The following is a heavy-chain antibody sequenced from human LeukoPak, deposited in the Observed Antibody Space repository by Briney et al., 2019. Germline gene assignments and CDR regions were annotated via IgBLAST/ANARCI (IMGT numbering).Heavy chain of an antibody. Sequence: LETLSLTCTVSGGSISSYYWSWIRQPAGKGLGWIWRIYTSGSTNYNPSLKSRVTMSVDTSKNQFSLKLSSVTAADTAVYYCARETYYYGSGSYFTWGQGTLVTVSS. CDR3: ARETYYYGSGSYFT. D-gene: IGHD3-10*01. V-gene: IGHV4-4*07. CDR1: GGSISSYY. CDR2: IYTSGST. J-gene: IGHJ5*02.